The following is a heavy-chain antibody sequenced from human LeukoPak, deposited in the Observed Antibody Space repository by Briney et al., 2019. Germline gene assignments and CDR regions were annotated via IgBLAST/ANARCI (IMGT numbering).Heavy chain of an antibody. CDR3: AKDTYSGSYHQGGEFSY. J-gene: IGHJ4*02. Sequence: GGSLRLSCAASGFTFSSYGMSWVRQAPGKGLEWVSGISGSGGSTYYADSVKGRFTISRDNSKNTLYLQMNSLRAEDTAVYFCAKDTYSGSYHQGGEFSYWGQGTLVTVSS. CDR2: ISGSGGST. V-gene: IGHV3-23*01. CDR1: GFTFSSYG. D-gene: IGHD1-26*01.